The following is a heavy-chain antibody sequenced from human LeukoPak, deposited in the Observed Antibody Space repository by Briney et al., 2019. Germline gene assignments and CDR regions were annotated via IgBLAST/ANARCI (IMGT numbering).Heavy chain of an antibody. V-gene: IGHV3-30*18. CDR3: AKVPSGPFYDSIGYVAS. CDR2: ISYDGSNK. J-gene: IGHJ4*02. Sequence: GRSLRLSCAASGFTFSSYGMHWVRQAPGKGLEWVAVISYDGSNKYYADSVKGRFTISRDNSKNTLYLQMNGLRAEDTAVYYCAKVPSGPFYDSIGYVASWGQGPLVTVSS. CDR1: GFTFSSYG. D-gene: IGHD3-22*01.